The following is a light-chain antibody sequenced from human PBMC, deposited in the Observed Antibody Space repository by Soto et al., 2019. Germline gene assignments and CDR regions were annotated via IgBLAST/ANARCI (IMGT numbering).Light chain of an antibody. CDR2: WAS. J-gene: IGKJ1*01. V-gene: IGKV4-1*01. CDR3: QQYYDAPQN. Sequence: DIVMTQSPDSLAVSLGERATINCKSSQSVLYSSNNKNYLAWYQQKPGQPPKLLIYWASTRESGVPDRFSGSGSGTDFTLTISRLHAEDVAVYYCQQYYDAPQNFGQGTKVEIK. CDR1: QSVLYSSNNKNY.